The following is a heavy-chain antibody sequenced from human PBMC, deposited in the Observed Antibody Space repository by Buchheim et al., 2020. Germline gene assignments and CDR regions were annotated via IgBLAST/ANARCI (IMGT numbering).Heavy chain of an antibody. J-gene: IGHJ4*02. Sequence: QVQLVESGGGVVLPGGSLRLSCAASGFTFTPFGMHWVRQAPGKGLEWVTFISHEGSYKVYAESVRGRFTVSRDNSKNTLYLHRTTLRVDDTAMYYCARDGFTSSHALDYWGKGSL. D-gene: IGHD2-2*01. V-gene: IGHV3-33*01. CDR3: ARDGFTSSHALDY. CDR2: ISHEGSYK. CDR1: GFTFTPFG.